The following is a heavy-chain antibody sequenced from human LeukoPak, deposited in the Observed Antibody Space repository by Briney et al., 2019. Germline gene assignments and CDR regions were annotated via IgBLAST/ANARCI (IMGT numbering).Heavy chain of an antibody. D-gene: IGHD3-22*01. V-gene: IGHV4-39*07. CDR2: IYYSGST. CDR1: GGSISSSSYY. J-gene: IGHJ4*02. CDR3: ARVYLSGYPDYFDY. Sequence: SETLSLTCTVSGGSISSSSYYWGWIRQPPGKGLEWIGSIYYSGSTYYNPSLKSRVTISVDTSKNQFSLKLSSMTAADTAVYYCARVYLSGYPDYFDYWGQGTLVTVSS.